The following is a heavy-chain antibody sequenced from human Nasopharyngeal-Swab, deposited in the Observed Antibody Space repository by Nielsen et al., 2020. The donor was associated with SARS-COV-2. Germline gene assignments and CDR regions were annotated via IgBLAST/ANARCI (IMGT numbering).Heavy chain of an antibody. CDR2: ISYDGSNK. CDR3: ARDEGGGWRP. J-gene: IGHJ4*02. CDR1: GFTFSSYA. V-gene: IGHV3-30-3*01. Sequence: GESLKISCAASGFTFSSYAMHWVRQAPGKGLEWVAVISYDGSNKYYADSVKGRFTISRDNSKNTLYLQMNSLRAEDTAVYYCARDEGGGWRPRGQGTLVTVSS. D-gene: IGHD6-19*01.